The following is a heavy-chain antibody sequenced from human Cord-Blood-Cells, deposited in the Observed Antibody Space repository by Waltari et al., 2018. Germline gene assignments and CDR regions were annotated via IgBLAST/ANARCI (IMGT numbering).Heavy chain of an antibody. J-gene: IGHJ4*02. CDR2: IYTSGST. D-gene: IGHD6-13*01. CDR3: ARERSPGIAAAGIFDY. CDR1: GYSISSGYY. Sequence: QVQLQESGPGLVKPSETLSLTCAVPGYSISSGYYWGWIRQPPGKGLEGIGSIYTSGSTYYNPSLKRRVTISVDTSKNQFSLKLSSVTAADTAVYYCARERSPGIAAAGIFDYWGQGTLVTVSS. V-gene: IGHV4-38-2*02.